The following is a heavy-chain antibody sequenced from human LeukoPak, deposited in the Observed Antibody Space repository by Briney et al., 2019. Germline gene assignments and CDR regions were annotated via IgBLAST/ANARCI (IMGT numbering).Heavy chain of an antibody. Sequence: GGSLRLSCAASGFTFSSYAMSWVRQAPGKGLEWVSDISGSGGSTYYADSVKGRFTISRDNSKNTLYLQMNSLRAEDTAVYYCAKAAITMVRGVIITYNRIYYFDYWGQGTLVTVSS. CDR2: ISGSGGST. CDR3: AKAAITMVRGVIITYNRIYYFDY. CDR1: GFTFSSYA. D-gene: IGHD3-10*01. J-gene: IGHJ4*02. V-gene: IGHV3-23*01.